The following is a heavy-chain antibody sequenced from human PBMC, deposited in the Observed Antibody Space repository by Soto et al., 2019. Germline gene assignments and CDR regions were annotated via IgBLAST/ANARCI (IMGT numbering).Heavy chain of an antibody. CDR1: GYTFTSYG. D-gene: IGHD2-8*01. CDR3: ARDGEGYCTNGVCYSRTQKYYYYYYGMDV. V-gene: IGHV1-18*01. J-gene: IGHJ6*02. Sequence: GASVKVSCKASGYTFTSYGISWVRQAPGQGLEWMGWISAYNGNTNYAQKLQGRVTMTTDTSTSTAYMELRGLRSDDTAVYYCARDGEGYCTNGVCYSRTQKYYYYYYGMDVRGQGTTVTVSS. CDR2: ISAYNGNT.